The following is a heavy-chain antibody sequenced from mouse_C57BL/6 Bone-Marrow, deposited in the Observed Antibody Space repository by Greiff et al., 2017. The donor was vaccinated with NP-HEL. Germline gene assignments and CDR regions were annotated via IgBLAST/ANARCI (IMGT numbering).Heavy chain of an antibody. Sequence: QVQLQQSGAELARPGASVKLSCKASGYTFTSYGISWVKQRTGQGLEWIGEIYPRSGNTYYNEKFKGKATLTADKSSSTAYMELRSLTSEDSAVYFCANNYPYYYDSSYCAMDYWGQGTSVTVSS. CDR2: IYPRSGNT. J-gene: IGHJ4*01. CDR3: ANNYPYYYDSSYCAMDY. CDR1: GYTFTSYG. V-gene: IGHV1-81*01. D-gene: IGHD1-1*01.